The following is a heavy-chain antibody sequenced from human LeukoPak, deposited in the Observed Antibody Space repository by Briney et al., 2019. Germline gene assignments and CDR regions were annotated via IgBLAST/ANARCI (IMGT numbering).Heavy chain of an antibody. V-gene: IGHV1-18*01. CDR2: ISAYNGNT. Sequence: ASVKVSCKASGYTFTSYGISWVRQAPGQGLEWMGWISAYNGNTNYAQKLQGRVTMTTDTSTSTAYTELRSLRSDDTAVYYCARESGIAVAGDYWGQGTLVTVSS. J-gene: IGHJ4*02. CDR1: GYTFTSYG. CDR3: ARESGIAVAGDY. D-gene: IGHD6-19*01.